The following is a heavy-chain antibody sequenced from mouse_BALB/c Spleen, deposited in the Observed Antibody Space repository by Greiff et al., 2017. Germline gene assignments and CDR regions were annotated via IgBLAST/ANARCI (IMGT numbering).Heavy chain of an antibody. CDR3: TRTVIYDGYFLAY. D-gene: IGHD2-3*01. Sequence: EVQGVESGTVLARPGASVKMSCKASGYTFTSYWMHWVKQRPGQGLEWIGAIYPGNSDTSYNQKFKGKAKLTAVTSTSTAYMELSSLTNEDSAVYYCTRTVIYDGYFLAYWGQGTLVTVSA. CDR1: GYTFTSYW. J-gene: IGHJ3*01. V-gene: IGHV1-5*01. CDR2: IYPGNSDT.